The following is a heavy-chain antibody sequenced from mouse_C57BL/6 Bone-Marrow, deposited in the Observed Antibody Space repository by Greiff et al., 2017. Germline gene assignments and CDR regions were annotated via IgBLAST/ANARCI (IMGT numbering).Heavy chain of an antibody. Sequence: QVQLQQSGPELVKPGASVKISCKASGYAFSSSWMNWVKQRPGKGLEWIGRIYPGDGDTNYNGKFKGKATLTADKSSSTAYMQLSSLTSEDSAVYFCAGPIYYYGSTWFAYWGQGTLVTVSA. CDR2: IYPGDGDT. J-gene: IGHJ3*01. CDR3: AGPIYYYGSTWFAY. D-gene: IGHD1-1*01. CDR1: GYAFSSSW. V-gene: IGHV1-82*01.